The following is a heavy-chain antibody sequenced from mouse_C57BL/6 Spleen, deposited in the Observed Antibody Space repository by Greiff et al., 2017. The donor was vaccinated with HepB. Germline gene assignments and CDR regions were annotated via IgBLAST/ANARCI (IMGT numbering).Heavy chain of an antibody. Sequence: EVMLVESGEGLVKPGGSLKLSCAASGFTFSSYAMSWVRQTPEKRLEWVAYISSGGDYIYYADTVKGRFTISRDNARNTLYLQMSSLKSEDTAMYYCTRDDYDYDYAMDYWGQGTSVTVSS. CDR2: ISSGGDYI. CDR1: GFTFSSYA. V-gene: IGHV5-9-1*02. D-gene: IGHD2-4*01. J-gene: IGHJ4*01. CDR3: TRDDYDYDYAMDY.